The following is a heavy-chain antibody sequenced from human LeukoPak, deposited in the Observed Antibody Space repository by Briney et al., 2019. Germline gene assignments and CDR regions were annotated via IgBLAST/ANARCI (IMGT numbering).Heavy chain of an antibody. Sequence: GGSLRLSCAASGFTFSSYAMTWVRQAPGKGLEWVSAISGSGDSTYYADSVKGRFTISRDNSQNTLYLQMNSLRAEDTAVYYCAKQRSEVVVAATNYWGQGTLVTVSS. J-gene: IGHJ4*02. D-gene: IGHD2-15*01. CDR2: ISGSGDST. V-gene: IGHV3-23*01. CDR1: GFTFSSYA. CDR3: AKQRSEVVVAATNY.